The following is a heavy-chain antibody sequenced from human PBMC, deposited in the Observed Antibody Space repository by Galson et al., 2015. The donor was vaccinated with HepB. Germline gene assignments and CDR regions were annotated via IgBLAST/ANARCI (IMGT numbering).Heavy chain of an antibody. D-gene: IGHD3-22*01. CDR2: ISGSGGST. CDR3: AKSPLWNYDSSGYYYHYFDY. Sequence: SLRLSCAASGFTFSSYAMSWVRQAPGKGLEWVSAISGSGGSTYYADSVKGRFTISRDNSKNTLYLQMNSLRAEDTAVYYCAKSPLWNYDSSGYYYHYFDYWGQGTLVTVSS. J-gene: IGHJ4*02. CDR1: GFTFSSYA. V-gene: IGHV3-23*01.